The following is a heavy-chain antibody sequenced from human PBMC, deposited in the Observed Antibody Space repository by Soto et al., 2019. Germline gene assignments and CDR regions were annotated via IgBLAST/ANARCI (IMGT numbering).Heavy chain of an antibody. V-gene: IGHV1-69*13. Sequence: ASVKVSCKASGGTFSSYAISWVRQAPGQGLEWMGGIIPIFGTANYAQKFQGRVTITADESTSTAYMELSSLGSEDTAVYYCARGSSLDGSYVLRYYYYYGMDVWGQGTTVTAP. CDR3: ARGSSLDGSYVLRYYYYYGMDV. J-gene: IGHJ6*02. CDR2: IIPIFGTA. D-gene: IGHD3-16*01. CDR1: GGTFSSYA.